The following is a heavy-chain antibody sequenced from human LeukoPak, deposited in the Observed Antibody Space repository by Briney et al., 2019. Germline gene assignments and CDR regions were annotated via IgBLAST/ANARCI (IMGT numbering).Heavy chain of an antibody. J-gene: IGHJ6*02. CDR3: ASYSGSSYYYGMDV. Sequence: IPSQTLSLTCTVSGGSISSGDYYWSWIRQPPGKGLEWIGYIYYSGSTYYNPSLKSRVTISVDTSKNQFSLKLSSVTAADTAVYYCASYSGSSYYYGMDVWGQGTTVTVSS. D-gene: IGHD1-26*01. CDR1: GGSISSGDYY. V-gene: IGHV4-30-4*01. CDR2: IYYSGST.